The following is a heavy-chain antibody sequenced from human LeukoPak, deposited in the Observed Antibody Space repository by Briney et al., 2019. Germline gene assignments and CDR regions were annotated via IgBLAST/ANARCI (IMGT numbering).Heavy chain of an antibody. V-gene: IGHV3-48*03. CDR1: GFTFSSYE. Sequence: GGSLSLYCSASGFTFSSYEMNWVRQAPGKGLEWVSYTSSSSSTIYYADSVKGRFTISRDNAKNSLYLQRNSLRAEDTSVYYCAEHGITMIGDVWGKGTTVTISS. D-gene: IGHD3-10*02. CDR2: TSSSSSTI. J-gene: IGHJ6*04. CDR3: AEHGITMIGDV.